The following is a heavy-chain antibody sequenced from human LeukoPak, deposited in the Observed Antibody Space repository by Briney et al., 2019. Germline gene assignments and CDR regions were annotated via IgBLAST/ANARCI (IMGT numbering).Heavy chain of an antibody. V-gene: IGHV1-2*04. CDR1: GYTFTGYY. CDR3: ASEDAASYFDY. Sequence: ASVKVSCKASGYTFTGYYMHWVRQAPGQGREWMGWINPNSGGTNYSQKFQGWVTITRDTSISTAYMELSRLRADDTAVYYCASEDAASYFDYWGQGTLVTVSS. J-gene: IGHJ4*02. CDR2: INPNSGGT.